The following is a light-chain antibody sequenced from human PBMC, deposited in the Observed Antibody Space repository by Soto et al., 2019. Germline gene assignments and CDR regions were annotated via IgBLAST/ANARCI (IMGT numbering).Light chain of an antibody. CDR1: QSISIN. J-gene: IGKJ5*01. Sequence: EIVMTQSPATLSVSPGERAILSCRASQSISINLAWYQQKPGQAPRLLIYGASSRATGIPDRFSGSGSGTDFTLTISRLEPEDFAVYYCQQYSSSPRVTFGQGTRLEIK. CDR3: QQYSSSPRVT. CDR2: GAS. V-gene: IGKV3-20*01.